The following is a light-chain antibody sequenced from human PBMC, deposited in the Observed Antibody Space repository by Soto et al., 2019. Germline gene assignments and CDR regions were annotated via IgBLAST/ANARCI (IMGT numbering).Light chain of an antibody. CDR3: QSYDSSLSGWV. CDR1: SSNIGAAYD. CDR2: GNN. V-gene: IGLV1-40*01. J-gene: IGLJ3*02. Sequence: QLVLTQPPSVSGAPGQKVTISCTRSSSNIGAAYDVHWYQHLPGTAPKLLIYGNNNRPSGVPDRFSGSKSGTSASLAITGLQAEDEADYYCQSYDSSLSGWVFGGGTKLTLL.